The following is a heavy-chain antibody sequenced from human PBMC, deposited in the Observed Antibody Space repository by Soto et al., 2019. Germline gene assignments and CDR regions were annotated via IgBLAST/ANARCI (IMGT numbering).Heavy chain of an antibody. CDR1: GFTFSTYA. D-gene: IGHD6-19*01. Sequence: VQLLESGGGLVQPGGSLRLSCAASGFTFSTYAMNWVRQAPGKGLEWVSGISGSGDSTYYADPVKGRFPVSRDNSKNTLYLQMNSLRAEDTAVFYCAKERSSGWSFDNWGQGTLVTVSS. CDR3: AKERSSGWSFDN. J-gene: IGHJ4*02. V-gene: IGHV3-23*01. CDR2: ISGSGDST.